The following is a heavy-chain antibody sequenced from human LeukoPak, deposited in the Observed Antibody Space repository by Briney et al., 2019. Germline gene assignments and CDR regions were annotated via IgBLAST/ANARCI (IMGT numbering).Heavy chain of an antibody. D-gene: IGHD5-12*01. V-gene: IGHV1-69*04. CDR2: IIPILGIA. Sequence: ASVKVSCKASGDTFSSYAISWVRQAPGQGLEWMGRIIPILGIANYAQKFQGRVTITADKSTSTAYMELSSLRSEDTAVYYCAREGSGYDWDYYYYMDVWGKGTTVTVSS. CDR3: AREGSGYDWDYYYYMDV. CDR1: GDTFSSYA. J-gene: IGHJ6*03.